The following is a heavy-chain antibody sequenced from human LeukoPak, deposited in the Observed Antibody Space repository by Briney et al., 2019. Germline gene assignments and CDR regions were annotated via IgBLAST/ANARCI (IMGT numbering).Heavy chain of an antibody. CDR1: GFTASSNY. J-gene: IGHJ4*02. CDR3: ATGRNSVFDY. Sequence: GGSLRLSCAASGFTASSNYMTWVRQAPGKGLEWVSVIYTGGSTYYADSVEGRFTISRDNPRSTLYLQMNSLRAEDTAVYYCATGRNSVFDYWGQGTLVTVSS. CDR2: IYTGGST. D-gene: IGHD1-14*01. V-gene: IGHV3-53*01.